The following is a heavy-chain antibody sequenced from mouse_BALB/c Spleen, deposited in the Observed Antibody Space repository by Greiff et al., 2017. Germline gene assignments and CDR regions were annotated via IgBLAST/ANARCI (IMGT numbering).Heavy chain of an antibody. CDR2: INPDSSTI. V-gene: IGHV4-1*02. Sequence: EVQGVESGGGLVQPGGSLKLSCAASGFDFSRYWMSWVRQAPGKGLEWIGEINPDSSTINYTPSLKDKFIISRDNAKNTLYLQMSKVRSEDTALYYCARRGTTAYYYAMDYWGQGTSVTVSS. D-gene: IGHD1-2*01. CDR3: ARRGTTAYYYAMDY. CDR1: GFDFSRYW. J-gene: IGHJ4*01.